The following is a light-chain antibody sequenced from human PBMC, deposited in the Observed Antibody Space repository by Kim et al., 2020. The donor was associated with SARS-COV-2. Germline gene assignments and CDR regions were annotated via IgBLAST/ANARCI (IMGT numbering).Light chain of an antibody. V-gene: IGKV3-20*01. Sequence: LSPGERATLSCGASQTVNNNYLAWYQQKPGQAPRLLIYGASTRATGTPDTFSGSGSVTDFTLTISRLESEHFAVYFCHQYANSPYTFGQGTKLEI. J-gene: IGKJ2*01. CDR1: QTVNNNY. CDR3: HQYANSPYT. CDR2: GAS.